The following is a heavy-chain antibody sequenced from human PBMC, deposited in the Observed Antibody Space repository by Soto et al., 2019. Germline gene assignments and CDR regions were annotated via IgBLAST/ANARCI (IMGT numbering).Heavy chain of an antibody. D-gene: IGHD3-22*01. CDR1: GFTFSSYA. CDR3: AKSISAGPHYYDSSGYPSWFDP. J-gene: IGHJ5*02. Sequence: GSLRLSCAASGFTFSSYAMSWVRQAPGKGLEWVSAISGSGGSTYYADSVKGRFTISRDNSKNTLYLQMNSLRAEDTAVYYCAKSISAGPHYYDSSGYPSWFDPWGQGTLVTVSS. V-gene: IGHV3-23*01. CDR2: ISGSGGST.